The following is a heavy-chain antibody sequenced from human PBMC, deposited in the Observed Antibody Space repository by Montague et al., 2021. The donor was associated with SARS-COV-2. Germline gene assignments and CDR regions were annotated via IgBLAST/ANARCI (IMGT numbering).Heavy chain of an antibody. CDR2: INHSGST. J-gene: IGHJ4*02. CDR3: ARGRVGITMILVVIGYSYYFDY. D-gene: IGHD3-22*01. CDR1: GGSFNAYY. V-gene: IGHV4-34*01. Sequence: SETLSLTCAVYGGSFNAYYWSWIRQPPRKGLEWIGQINHSGSTNYNPSLKSRVTILADTSKYHFFLQLMSMIAADTAVYYCARGRVGITMILVVIGYSYYFDYWGQGTLVTVSS.